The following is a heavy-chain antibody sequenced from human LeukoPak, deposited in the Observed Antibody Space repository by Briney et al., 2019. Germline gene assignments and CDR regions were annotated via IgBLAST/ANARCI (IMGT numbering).Heavy chain of an antibody. CDR2: INPNSGGT. V-gene: IGHV1-2*04. J-gene: IGHJ4*02. D-gene: IGHD6-13*01. CDR1: GYTFTGYY. Sequence: GASVKVSCKASGYTFTGYYMHWVRQAPGQGLEWMGWINPNSGGTNYAQKFQGWVTMTRDTSISTAYMELSRLRSDDTAVYYCARSRRGYSSSWYDYWGQGTLVTVSS. CDR3: ARSRRGYSSSWYDY.